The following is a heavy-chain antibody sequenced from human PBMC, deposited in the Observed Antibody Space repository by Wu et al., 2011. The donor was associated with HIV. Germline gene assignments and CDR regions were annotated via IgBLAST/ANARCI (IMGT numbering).Heavy chain of an antibody. D-gene: IGHD2-2*01. V-gene: IGHV1-18*01. Sequence: QVQLVQSGXEVKKPGAQXRSPARPLVSPFPPMVSAGCDRPLDKGLSGWDGSALTMVNTNYAQKLQGRVTMTTDTSTSTVYMEMRSLRSDDTAVYYCARGSGYSSNWYVYWGQGTLVTVSS. J-gene: IGHJ4*02. CDR2: SALTMVNT. CDR3: ARGSGYSSNWYVY. CDR1: VSPFPPMV.